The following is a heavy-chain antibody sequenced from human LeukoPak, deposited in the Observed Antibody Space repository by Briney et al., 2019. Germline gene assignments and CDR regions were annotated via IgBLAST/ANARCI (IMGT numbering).Heavy chain of an antibody. CDR2: IFGSGSSNY. V-gene: IGHV4-59*01. CDR3: AREKDTGSNHAKIRYDI. Sequence: PSETLSLTCTVSGVSISDYYWSWLRQPPGKGLEWIGWIFGSGSSNYNYNPSLKSRLTISVDTSKNQFSLKLTSATAADTAVYYCAREKDTGSNHAKIRYDIWGQGTMVTVSS. J-gene: IGHJ3*02. CDR1: GVSISDYY. D-gene: IGHD1-26*01.